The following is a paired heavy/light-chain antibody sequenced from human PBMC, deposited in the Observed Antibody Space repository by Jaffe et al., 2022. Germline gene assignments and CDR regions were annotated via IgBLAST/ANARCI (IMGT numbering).Heavy chain of an antibody. Sequence: QVQLQESGPGLVKPSQTLSLTCTVSGGSISSGSYYWSWIRQPAGKGLEWIGRIYTSGSTNYNPSLKSRVTISVDTSKNQFSLKLSSVTAADTAVYYCARDSSDCSGGSCLTYYYYYMDVWGKGTTVTVSS. CDR1: GGSISSGSYY. CDR3: ARDSSDCSGGSCLTYYYYYMDV. CDR2: IYTSGST. J-gene: IGHJ6*03. D-gene: IGHD2-15*01. V-gene: IGHV4-61*02.
Light chain of an antibody. CDR1: ALPKQY. CDR3: QSADSSGTYPWV. J-gene: IGLJ3*02. Sequence: SYELTQPPSVSVSPGQTARITCSGDALPKQYAYWYQQKPGQAPVLVIYKDSERPSGIPERFSGSSSGTTVTLTISGVQAEDEADYYCQSADSSGTYPWVFGGGTKLTVL. V-gene: IGLV3-25*03. CDR2: KDS.